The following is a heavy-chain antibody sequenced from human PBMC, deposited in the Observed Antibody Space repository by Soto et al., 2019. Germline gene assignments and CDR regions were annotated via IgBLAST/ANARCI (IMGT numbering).Heavy chain of an antibody. CDR2: IYYSGST. V-gene: IGHV4-59*01. CDR1: GGSISSYY. D-gene: IGHD2-2*01. CDR3: ARLGYCSSTSCYLHYYYGMDV. J-gene: IGHJ6*02. Sequence: PSETLSLTCTVSGGSISSYYWSWIRQPPGKGLEWIGYIYYSGSTNYNPSLKSRATISVDTSKNQFSLKLSSVTAADTAVYYCARLGYCSSTSCYLHYYYGMDVWGQGTTVTVS.